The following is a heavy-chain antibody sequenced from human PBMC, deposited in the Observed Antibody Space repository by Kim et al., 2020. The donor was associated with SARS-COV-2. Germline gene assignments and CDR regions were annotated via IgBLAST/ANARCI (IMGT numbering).Heavy chain of an antibody. CDR2: ISGSGGST. Sequence: GESLKISCAASGFTFSSYAMSWVRQAPGKGLEWVSAISGSGGSTYYADSVKGRFTISRDNSKNTLYLQMNSLRAEDTAVYYCAKDEGWIAVAGGPYYFDYWGQGTLVTVSS. CDR1: GFTFSSYA. D-gene: IGHD6-19*01. V-gene: IGHV3-23*01. CDR3: AKDEGWIAVAGGPYYFDY. J-gene: IGHJ4*02.